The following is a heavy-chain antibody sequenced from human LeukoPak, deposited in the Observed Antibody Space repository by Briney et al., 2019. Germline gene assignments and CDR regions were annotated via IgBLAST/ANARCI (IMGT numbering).Heavy chain of an antibody. V-gene: IGHV3-23*01. Sequence: GGSLRLSCAASGFIFSDYAMSWVRQAPGKGLEWVSGISGSGGGTYCADSMKGRFTISRDNSNNPLYLQMNSLRAEDTAVYYCAKAYNWKSEYPGATAYWGQGTLVTVSS. D-gene: IGHD1-20*01. J-gene: IGHJ4*02. CDR3: AKAYNWKSEYPGATAY. CDR2: ISGSGGGT. CDR1: GFIFSDYA.